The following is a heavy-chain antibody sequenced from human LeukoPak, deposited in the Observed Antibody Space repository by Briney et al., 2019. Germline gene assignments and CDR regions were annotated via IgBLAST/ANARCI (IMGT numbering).Heavy chain of an antibody. CDR2: ISSSSSYI. Sequence: KPGGSLRLSCAVSGFTFSSSSMNWVRQAPGKGLEWVSSISSSSSYIYYADSVKGRFTISRDNAKNSLYLQMNSLRAEDSAVYYCARDIADMPGRDSYGYDYWGQGTLVTVSS. CDR1: GFTFSSSS. J-gene: IGHJ4*02. D-gene: IGHD5-18*01. CDR3: ARDIADMPGRDSYGYDY. V-gene: IGHV3-21*01.